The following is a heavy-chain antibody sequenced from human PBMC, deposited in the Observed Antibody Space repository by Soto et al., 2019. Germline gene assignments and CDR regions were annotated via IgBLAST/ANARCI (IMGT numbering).Heavy chain of an antibody. J-gene: IGHJ6*02. CDR2: FIPMFGTT. CDR3: ARVTLTVGDTPYTKHYYGMDV. Sequence: QVQLVQSGAEVKKPGSSVKVSCKASGGTFSSYALNWVRQAPGQGLEWMGGFIPMFGTTNYAQNFQGRLTITADVSTDTAYMELSSLRSEDTAVYYCARVTLTVGDTPYTKHYYGMDVWGQGTTVTVSS. CDR1: GGTFSSYA. D-gene: IGHD1-26*01. V-gene: IGHV1-69*01.